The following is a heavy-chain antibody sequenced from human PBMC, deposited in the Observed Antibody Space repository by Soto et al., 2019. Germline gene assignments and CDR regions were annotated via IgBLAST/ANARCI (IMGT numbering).Heavy chain of an antibody. CDR2: ISYDGGIQ. D-gene: IGHD5-18*01. J-gene: IGHJ4*02. CDR1: GFTFTSYG. V-gene: IGHV3-30*03. CDR3: VSDRGYGHASVPYS. Sequence: QAQLVESGGGVVQPGRSLRLSCEASGFTFTSYGMHWVRQAPGTRLEWVAVISYDGGIQHYADSVKGRFTISRDNSKNMVHLQRNSLRAEDTAVYYCVSDRGYGHASVPYSWGQGTLVSVSS.